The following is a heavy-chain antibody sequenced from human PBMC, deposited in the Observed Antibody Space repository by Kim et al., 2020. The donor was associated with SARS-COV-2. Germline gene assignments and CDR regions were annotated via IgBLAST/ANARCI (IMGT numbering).Heavy chain of an antibody. D-gene: IGHD6-13*01. J-gene: IGHJ4*02. CDR3: ARGRDYSSSWSFDY. V-gene: IGHV4-34*13. Sequence: PSPKNRVPISVDTSKHQFSLKLGDVTAADTAVYYCARGRDYSSSWSFDYWGQGTLVTVSS.